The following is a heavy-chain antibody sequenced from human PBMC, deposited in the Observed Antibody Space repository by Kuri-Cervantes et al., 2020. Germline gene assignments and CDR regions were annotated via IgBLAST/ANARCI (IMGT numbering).Heavy chain of an antibody. J-gene: IGHJ1*01. V-gene: IGHV4-59*12. CDR2: IYHSGST. Sequence: SETLSLTCTVSGGSISSYYWSWIRQPPGKGLEWIGYIYHSGSTYYNPSLKSRVTISVDRSKNQFSLKLSSVTAADTAVYYCARDVLGYCSGGSCYGTEYFQHWGQGTLVTVSS. D-gene: IGHD2-15*01. CDR1: GGSISSYY. CDR3: ARDVLGYCSGGSCYGTEYFQH.